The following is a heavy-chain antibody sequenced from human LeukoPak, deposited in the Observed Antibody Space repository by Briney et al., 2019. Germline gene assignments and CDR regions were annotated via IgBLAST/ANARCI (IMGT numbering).Heavy chain of an antibody. CDR1: GYTFTSYD. CDR3: AFSLVVPAAQPSPYYYYYYMDV. Sequence: ASVKVSCKASGYTFTSYDINWVRQATGQGLEWMGWMNPNSGNTGYAQKFQGRVTMTRDTSISTAYMGLSRLRSDDTAVYYCAFSLVVPAAQPSPYYYYYYMDVWGKGTTVTVSS. D-gene: IGHD2-2*01. CDR2: MNPNSGNT. V-gene: IGHV1-8*01. J-gene: IGHJ6*03.